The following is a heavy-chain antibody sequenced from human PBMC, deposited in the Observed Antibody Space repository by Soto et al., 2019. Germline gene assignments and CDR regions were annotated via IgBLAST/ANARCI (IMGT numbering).Heavy chain of an antibody. V-gene: IGHV1-18*01. CDR3: ARDRVYYYDSSGYYWPFDY. J-gene: IGHJ4*02. CDR1: GYTFTSYG. Sequence: GASVSSCKASGYTFTSYGISWVRQAPGQGLEWMGWISAYNGNTNYAQKLQGRVTMTTDTSTSTAYMELRSLRSDDTAVYYCARDRVYYYDSSGYYWPFDYWGQGTLVTVST. CDR2: ISAYNGNT. D-gene: IGHD3-22*01.